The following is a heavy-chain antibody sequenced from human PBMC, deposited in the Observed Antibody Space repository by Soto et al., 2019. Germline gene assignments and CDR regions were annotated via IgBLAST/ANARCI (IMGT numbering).Heavy chain of an antibody. Sequence: QVQLVQSGAEVKKPGASVKVSCKASGYTFTSYGISWVRQAPGQGLEWMGWISAYNGNTNYAQKLQGRVTMTTDTCTSTAYMELRSLRSDDTAVYYCARDRQWLVRRGYYYGMDVWGQGTTVTVSS. V-gene: IGHV1-18*04. J-gene: IGHJ6*02. CDR3: ARDRQWLVRRGYYYGMDV. CDR2: ISAYNGNT. CDR1: GYTFTSYG. D-gene: IGHD6-19*01.